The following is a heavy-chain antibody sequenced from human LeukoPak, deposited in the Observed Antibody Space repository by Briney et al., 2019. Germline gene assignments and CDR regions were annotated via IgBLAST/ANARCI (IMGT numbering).Heavy chain of an antibody. CDR2: ISYDGRKK. Sequence: SGGSLRLSCAASGFTFSNYAIHWVRQAPGKGLEWVAIISYDGRKKYYADSVKGRFTISRDNSKNTLYLEMNSLRAEDTAVYYCARDHLARPINYDILYYYCAMDVWGQGTTVTVSS. J-gene: IGHJ6*02. CDR1: GFTFSNYA. CDR3: ARDHLARPINYDILYYYCAMDV. V-gene: IGHV3-30*04. D-gene: IGHD3-9*01.